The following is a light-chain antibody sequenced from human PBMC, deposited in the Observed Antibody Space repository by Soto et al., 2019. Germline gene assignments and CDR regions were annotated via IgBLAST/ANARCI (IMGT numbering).Light chain of an antibody. CDR1: SSDIGAYNY. Sequence: QSALTQPASVSGSPGQSITISCTGTSSDIGAYNYVSWYQQHPGKDPKLMICEVSNRPSGVSNRFSGSKSGNSASLTISGLQAEDEADYQGSSYTTTETRGLYVFGTGTKVTVL. CDR2: EVS. J-gene: IGLJ1*01. CDR3: SSYTTTETRGLYV. V-gene: IGLV2-14*01.